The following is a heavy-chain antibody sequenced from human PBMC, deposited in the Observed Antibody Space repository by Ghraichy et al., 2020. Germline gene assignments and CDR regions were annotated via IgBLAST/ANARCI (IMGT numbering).Heavy chain of an antibody. CDR1: GFTFSNYA. CDR3: AKGYSGSYFD. D-gene: IGHD1-26*01. J-gene: IGHJ4*02. V-gene: IGHV3-23*01. Sequence: GESQNISCAASGFTFSNYAMSWVRQGPGKGLEWVSGISGSGNSAYYADSVKGRFTISRDNFKNTVFLQMNSLRAEDTALYYCAKGYSGSYFDWGQGTLVTVSS. CDR2: ISGSGNSA.